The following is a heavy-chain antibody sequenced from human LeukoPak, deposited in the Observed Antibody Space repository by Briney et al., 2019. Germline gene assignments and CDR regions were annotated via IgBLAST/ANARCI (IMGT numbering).Heavy chain of an antibody. D-gene: IGHD6-19*01. CDR3: AKGRIAVAGPDAFDI. CDR2: ISGSGDST. V-gene: IGHV3-23*01. CDR1: GFTFRSYA. Sequence: GGSLRLSCAASGFTFRSYAMSWVRQAPGKGLEWVSAISGSGDSTYYAGSVKGRFTISRDNSLNTLYLQMNSLRAEDTAVYSCAKGRIAVAGPDAFDIWGQGTMVTVSS. J-gene: IGHJ3*02.